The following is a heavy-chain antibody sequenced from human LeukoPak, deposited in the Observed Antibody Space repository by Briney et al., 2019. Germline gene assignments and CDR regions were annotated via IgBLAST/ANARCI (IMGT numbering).Heavy chain of an antibody. V-gene: IGHV4-4*09. CDR1: GGSISGYY. Sequence: KPSETLSLNCTVAGGSISGYYWSWIRQPPGKGLEWIGYIYAGGTSNYIPSLKSRVTMSIDTSRNQFSLKLTSVTAADTAVYYCARSPPAPKEFDYRGQGTLVTVSS. J-gene: IGHJ4*02. CDR3: ARSPPAPKEFDY. D-gene: IGHD2-2*01. CDR2: IYAGGTS.